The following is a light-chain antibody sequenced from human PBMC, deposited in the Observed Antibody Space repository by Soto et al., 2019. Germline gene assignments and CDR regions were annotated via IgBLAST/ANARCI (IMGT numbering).Light chain of an antibody. CDR2: AAS. CDR1: QSITSY. Sequence: DIQMTQSPSSLSASVGDRVTITCRASQSITSYLNWYQQKPGKAPKRMIYAASSLQSGVPSRFSGSGSGQEFTLTISRLQPEDFATYYCQQRYTTPWTFGQGTRVEIK. V-gene: IGKV1-39*01. J-gene: IGKJ1*01. CDR3: QQRYTTPWT.